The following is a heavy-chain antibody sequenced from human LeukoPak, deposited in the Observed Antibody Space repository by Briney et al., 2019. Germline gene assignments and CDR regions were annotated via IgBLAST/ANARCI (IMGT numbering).Heavy chain of an antibody. CDR2: INHSGST. CDR1: GGSFSGYY. Sequence: SETLSLTCAVYGGSFSGYYWSWIRQPPGKGLEWIGEINHSGSTNYNPSLKSRVTISVDTSKNQFSLKLSSVTAADTAVYYCARFLRGYSYGSYDYWGPGTLVTVSS. CDR3: ARFLRGYSYGSYDY. V-gene: IGHV4-34*01. D-gene: IGHD5-18*01. J-gene: IGHJ4*02.